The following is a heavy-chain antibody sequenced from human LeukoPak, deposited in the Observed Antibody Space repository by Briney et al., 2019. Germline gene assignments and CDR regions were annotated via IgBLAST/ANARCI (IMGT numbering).Heavy chain of an antibody. CDR1: GGTFSSYA. CDR3: ARAGAVAGTYDAFDI. CDR2: IIPVLGIG. V-gene: IGHV1-69*04. D-gene: IGHD6-19*01. Sequence: GASVKVSCNASGGTFSSYAISWVRQAPGQGLEWMGRIIPVLGIGNYAQKFQGRVTITADKSTSTAYMELSSLRSEDTAVYYCARAGAVAGTYDAFDIWGQGTMVTVSS. J-gene: IGHJ3*02.